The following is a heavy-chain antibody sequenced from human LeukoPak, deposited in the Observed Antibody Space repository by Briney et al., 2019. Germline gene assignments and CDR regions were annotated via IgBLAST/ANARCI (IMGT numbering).Heavy chain of an antibody. CDR3: ALLAVASDFDY. Sequence: GGSLRLSCAASGFKFDNYEMNWVRQAPGKGLEWVSNIGSSGTTIYYADSVKGRFSISRDNAKNSLYLQMNSLRVEDTAVYYCALLAVASDFDYWGQGALVTVSS. CDR1: GFKFDNYE. D-gene: IGHD6-19*01. CDR2: IGSSGTTI. J-gene: IGHJ4*02. V-gene: IGHV3-48*03.